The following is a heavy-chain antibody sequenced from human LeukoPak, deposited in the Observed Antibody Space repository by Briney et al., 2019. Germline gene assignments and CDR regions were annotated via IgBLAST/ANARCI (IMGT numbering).Heavy chain of an antibody. Sequence: GGSLRLSCAASGFTFSDYYMSWIRQAPGKGLEWVSYISSTGGTVYYADSVKGRFTISRDNAKNSLYLQMTSLRADDTAVYYCARDLRAFRDGYKNSNYYLAYWGQGSLVTVSS. D-gene: IGHD5-24*01. CDR1: GFTFSDYY. CDR2: ISSTGGTV. CDR3: ARDLRAFRDGYKNSNYYLAY. J-gene: IGHJ4*02. V-gene: IGHV3-11*04.